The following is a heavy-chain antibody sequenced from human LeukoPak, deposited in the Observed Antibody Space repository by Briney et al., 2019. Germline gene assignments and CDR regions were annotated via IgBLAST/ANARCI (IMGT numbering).Heavy chain of an antibody. Sequence: ASVKVSCKASGYTFTSYGISWVRQAPGQGLEWMGWISAYNGNTNYAQKLQGRATMTTDTSTSTAYMELRSLRSDDTAVYYCASTQRYDSSGYYQPDYFDYWGQGTLVTVSS. V-gene: IGHV1-18*01. CDR1: GYTFTSYG. CDR3: ASTQRYDSSGYYQPDYFDY. D-gene: IGHD3-22*01. CDR2: ISAYNGNT. J-gene: IGHJ4*02.